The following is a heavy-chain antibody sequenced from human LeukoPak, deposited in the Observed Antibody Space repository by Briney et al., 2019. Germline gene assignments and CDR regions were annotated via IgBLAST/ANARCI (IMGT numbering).Heavy chain of an antibody. V-gene: IGHV3-15*07. CDR3: ATGGPKIDY. Sequence: GGSLRLSCAGSGFIFSNAWMNWARQAPGKGLEWVGRIKSKVDGETLDYAAPVKGRFTISRGDSKNMVYLQMNSLTTVDTAVYYCATGGPKIDYWGQGTLVTVSS. CDR1: GFIFSNAW. J-gene: IGHJ4*02. CDR2: IKSKVDGETL.